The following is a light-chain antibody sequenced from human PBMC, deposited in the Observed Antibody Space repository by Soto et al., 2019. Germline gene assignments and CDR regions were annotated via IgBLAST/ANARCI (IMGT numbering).Light chain of an antibody. CDR1: QSIGLA. Sequence: EIVLTQAPDTLSLSPGERATLSCMAIQSIGLARAWYQHKPGQAPRLLIFDASQRATGIPARFRGSGYGTDFTLSISSLEPDDFAVYYCQQSTDRPPWPFGQGPKVE. J-gene: IGKJ1*01. CDR2: DAS. V-gene: IGKV3-11*01. CDR3: QQSTDRPPWP.